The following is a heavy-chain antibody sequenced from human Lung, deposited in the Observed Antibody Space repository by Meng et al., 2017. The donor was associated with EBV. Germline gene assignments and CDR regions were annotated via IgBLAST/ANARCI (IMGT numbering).Heavy chain of an antibody. CDR1: GGSISSGGHY. V-gene: IGHV4-31*01. CDR3: ARAVDTGYFDY. J-gene: IGHJ4*02. D-gene: IGHD5-18*01. Sequence: QGQLQESGPGLVQPSQTLSLTCTVSGGSISSGGHYWSWIRQHPGKSLEWIGYIYYSGSTYYNPSLKSLVSISVDTSNNQFSLKLSSVTAADTAVYYCARAVDTGYFDYWGQGTLVTVSS. CDR2: IYYSGST.